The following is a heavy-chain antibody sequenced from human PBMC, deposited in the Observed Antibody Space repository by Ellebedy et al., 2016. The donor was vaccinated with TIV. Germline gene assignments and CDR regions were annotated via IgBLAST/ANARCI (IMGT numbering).Heavy chain of an antibody. CDR2: ISAYNGNT. J-gene: IGHJ6*02. V-gene: IGHV1-18*04. CDR1: GYTFTSYG. CDR3: ARVYGYPPDYYYGMDV. D-gene: IGHD5-18*01. Sequence: ASVKVSXKASGYTFTSYGISWVRQAPGQGLEWMGWISAYNGNTNYAQKFQGRVTITADKSTSTAYMELSSLRSEDTAVYYCARVYGYPPDYYYGMDVWGQGTTVTVSS.